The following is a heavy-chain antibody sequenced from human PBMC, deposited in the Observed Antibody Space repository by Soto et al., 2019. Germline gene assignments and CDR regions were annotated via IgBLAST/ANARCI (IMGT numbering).Heavy chain of an antibody. Sequence: EVQLLESGGGLVQPGGSLRLSCAASGFTFSSYAMSWVRQAPGKGLEWVSAISGSGGSTYYADSVKGRFTISRDNSKNTLYLQMNSLRAEDTAVYYCAKGIRAPQQLVPYFDYWGQGTLVTVSS. CDR3: AKGIRAPQQLVPYFDY. J-gene: IGHJ4*02. CDR2: ISGSGGST. D-gene: IGHD6-6*01. V-gene: IGHV3-23*01. CDR1: GFTFSSYA.